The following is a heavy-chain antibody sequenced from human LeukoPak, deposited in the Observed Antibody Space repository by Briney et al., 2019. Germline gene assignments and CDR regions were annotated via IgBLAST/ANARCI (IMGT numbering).Heavy chain of an antibody. CDR2: IYYSGST. J-gene: IGHJ4*02. Sequence: SETLSLTCTVSGGSLSSYYWSWIRQPPGKGLEWIGYIYYSGSTNYNPSLKSRVTISVDTSKNQFSLKLSSVTAADTAVYYCARHTPSEWFLKDWGQGTLVTVSS. V-gene: IGHV4-59*08. CDR1: GGSLSSYY. CDR3: ARHTPSEWFLKD. D-gene: IGHD3-3*01.